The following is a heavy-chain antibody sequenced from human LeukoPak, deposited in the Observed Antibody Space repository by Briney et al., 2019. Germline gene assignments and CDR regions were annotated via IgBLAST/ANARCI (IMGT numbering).Heavy chain of an antibody. CDR2: MNSDGSSI. CDR1: GFTFSPYR. J-gene: IGHJ4*02. V-gene: IGHV3-74*01. CDR3: ARGESSSWYD. D-gene: IGHD6-13*01. Sequence: PGGSLRLSCAASGFTFSPYRMHWVRQGPGQGLVWVSGMNSDGSSIVYADSVKGRFTISRDNAKNTLYLQMNSLRAEDTAVYYCARGESSSWYDWGQGTLVTVSS.